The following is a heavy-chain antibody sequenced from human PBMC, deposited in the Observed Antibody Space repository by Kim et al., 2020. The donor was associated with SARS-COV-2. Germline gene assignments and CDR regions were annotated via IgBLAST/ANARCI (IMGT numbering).Heavy chain of an antibody. V-gene: IGHV1-46*01. CDR3: ARGSGVRDGYNYFDY. D-gene: IGHD2-15*01. J-gene: IGHJ4*01. Sequence: QKSQGRVTVTRDTSTSTVYMELSSLRSEDTAVYYCARGSGVRDGYNYFDYWGHGTLVTVSS.